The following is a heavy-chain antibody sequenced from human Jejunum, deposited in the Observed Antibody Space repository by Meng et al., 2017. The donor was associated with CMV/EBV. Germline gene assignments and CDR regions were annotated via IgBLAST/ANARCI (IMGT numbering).Heavy chain of an antibody. V-gene: IGHV1-2*02. CDR2: IIPNSGNT. Sequence: YPFIGYHIHWVRQAPGQGLEWMGRIIPNSGNTDYAQKFQGRVTLTRDTSISTAYMELNSLKSDDTAMYYCARDRAYGGNIVFVDHWGQGMWVTVSS. J-gene: IGHJ4*02. CDR3: ARDRAYGGNIVFVDH. D-gene: IGHD4-23*01. CDR1: YPFIGYH.